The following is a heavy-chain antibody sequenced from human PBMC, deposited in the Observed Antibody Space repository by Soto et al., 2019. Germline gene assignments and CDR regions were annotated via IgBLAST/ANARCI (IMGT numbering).Heavy chain of an antibody. CDR1: GFTFSSYS. V-gene: IGHV3-48*01. D-gene: IGHD3-16*02. Sequence: GGSLRLSCAASGFTFSSYSMNWVRQAPGKGLEWVSYISSSSSSIYYADSVKGRFTISRDNAKNSLDLQMNSLRAEDTAVYYCARESTGYQPGYCDYWGQGTLVTVSS. CDR3: ARESTGYQPGYCDY. J-gene: IGHJ4*02. CDR2: ISSSSSSI.